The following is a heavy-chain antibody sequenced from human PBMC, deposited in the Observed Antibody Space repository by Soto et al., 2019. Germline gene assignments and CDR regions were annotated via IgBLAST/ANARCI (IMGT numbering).Heavy chain of an antibody. V-gene: IGHV3-21*01. D-gene: IGHD3-3*01. J-gene: IGHJ6*02. CDR3: AGFTMFGVVIIPNGMDV. Sequence: PGGSLRLSCAASGFTFSSYSMNWVRQAPGKGLEWVSSISSSSSYIYYADSVKGRFTISRDNAKNSRYLQMNSLRAEDTAVYYCAGFTMFGVVIIPNGMDVWGQGTTVTVS. CDR2: ISSSSSYI. CDR1: GFTFSSYS.